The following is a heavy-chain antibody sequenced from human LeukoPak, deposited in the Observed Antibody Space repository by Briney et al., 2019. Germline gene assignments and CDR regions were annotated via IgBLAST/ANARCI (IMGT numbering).Heavy chain of an antibody. Sequence: SGTLSLTCTVSGGSISSYYWSWIRQPPGKGLEWIGYIYYSGSTNYNPSLKSRVTISVDTSKNQFSLKLSSVTAADTAVYYCASELDGYNVYWGQGTLVTVSS. CDR1: GGSISSYY. V-gene: IGHV4-59*08. CDR2: IYYSGST. CDR3: ASELDGYNVY. J-gene: IGHJ4*02. D-gene: IGHD5-24*01.